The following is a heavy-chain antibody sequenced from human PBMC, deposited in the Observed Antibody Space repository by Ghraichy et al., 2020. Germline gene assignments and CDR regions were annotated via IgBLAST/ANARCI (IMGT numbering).Heavy chain of an antibody. CDR1: GGSFSGYY. Sequence: SETLSLTCAVYGGSFSGYYWSWIRQPPGKGLEWIGEINHSGSTNYNPSLKSRVTISVDTSKDQFSLKLSSVTAADTAVYYCSRVVSYDSSGYYFDYWGQGTLVTSSS. CDR2: INHSGST. V-gene: IGHV4-34*01. CDR3: SRVVSYDSSGYYFDY. J-gene: IGHJ4*02. D-gene: IGHD3-22*01.